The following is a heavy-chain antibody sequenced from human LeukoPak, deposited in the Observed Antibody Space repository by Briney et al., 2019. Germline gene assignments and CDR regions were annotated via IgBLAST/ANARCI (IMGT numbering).Heavy chain of an antibody. Sequence: GGTLRLSCAASGFTFSNAWMNWVRQAPGKGLEWVGRIKSKTDGATTVYAAPVKGRFTISRDDSKNPLYLQMNSLKTADTAVYYCTTGVHWGQGTLVTVSS. J-gene: IGHJ4*02. CDR3: TTGVH. D-gene: IGHD3-10*01. CDR2: IKSKTDGATT. V-gene: IGHV3-15*01. CDR1: GFTFSNAW.